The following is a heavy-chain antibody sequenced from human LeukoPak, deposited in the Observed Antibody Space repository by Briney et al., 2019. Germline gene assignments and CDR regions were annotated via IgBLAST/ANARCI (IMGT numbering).Heavy chain of an antibody. D-gene: IGHD1-26*01. J-gene: IGHJ5*02. CDR3: ARDRLSGSYYWFDP. CDR2: ISSSGSTI. CDR1: GFTFSSYE. Sequence: GGSLRLSCAASGFTFSSYEMNWVRQAPGKGLEWVSYISSSGSTIYYADSVKGRFTISRDNAKNSLYLQMNSLRAEDTAVYYCARDRLSGSYYWFDPWGQGTLVTVSS. V-gene: IGHV3-48*03.